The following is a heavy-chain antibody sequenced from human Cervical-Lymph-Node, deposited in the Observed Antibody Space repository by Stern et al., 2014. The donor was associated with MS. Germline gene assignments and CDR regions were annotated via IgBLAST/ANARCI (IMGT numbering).Heavy chain of an antibody. CDR2: IYYSGTT. V-gene: IGHV4-61*01. J-gene: IGHJ4*02. CDR1: GGSVSSGNYH. Sequence: QVQLQESGPGLVKPSETLSLTCTVSGGSVSSGNYHWTWIRQPPGKGLEWIGYIYYSGTTNYNPSLKGRVIISVDTSKNQFFLTLSSVTAADTAVYYCARERWRSSYFDSGGQGTLVTVSS. D-gene: IGHD2-15*01. CDR3: ARERWRSSYFDS.